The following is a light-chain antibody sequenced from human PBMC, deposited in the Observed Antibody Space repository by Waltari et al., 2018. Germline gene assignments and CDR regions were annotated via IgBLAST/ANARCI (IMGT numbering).Light chain of an antibody. Sequence: QVVLTQSPSASASLGASVKLTCTLSSGHSSYVIAWPQQQPEKGPRYLMKLNSDGSHTEGDGIPDRFSGSSSGAERYLTIASLQSEDEADYYCQTWGTGMGVFGGGTKLTVL. V-gene: IGLV4-69*01. J-gene: IGLJ3*02. CDR3: QTWGTGMGV. CDR1: SGHSSYV. CDR2: LNSDGSH.